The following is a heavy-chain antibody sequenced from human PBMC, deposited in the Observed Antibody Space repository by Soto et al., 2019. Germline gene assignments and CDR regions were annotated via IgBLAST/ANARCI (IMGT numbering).Heavy chain of an antibody. V-gene: IGHV3-21*01. CDR1: GFTFSSYS. D-gene: IGHD2-2*02. Sequence: PWGSLRLSCAASGFTFSSYSMNWVRQAQGKGLEWVSSISSSSSYIYYADSVKGRFTISRDNAKNSLYLQMNSLRAEDTAVYYCASVDCSSNSCYTGNYYYYGMDVWGQGTTVTVSS. CDR3: ASVDCSSNSCYTGNYYYYGMDV. CDR2: ISSSSSYI. J-gene: IGHJ6*02.